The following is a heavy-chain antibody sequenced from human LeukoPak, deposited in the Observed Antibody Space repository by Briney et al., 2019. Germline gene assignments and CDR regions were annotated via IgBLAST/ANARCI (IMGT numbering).Heavy chain of an antibody. CDR2: IIPIFGTA. CDR3: ARSTIDGGYYYDSSGYYDRYYFDY. Sequence: SVKVSCKASGGTFSSYAISWVRQAPGQGLEWMGGIIPIFGTANYAQKFQGGVTITADESTSTAYMELSSLRSEDTAVYYCARSTIDGGYYYDSSGYYDRYYFDYWGQGTLVTVSS. J-gene: IGHJ4*02. CDR1: GGTFSSYA. V-gene: IGHV1-69*13. D-gene: IGHD3-22*01.